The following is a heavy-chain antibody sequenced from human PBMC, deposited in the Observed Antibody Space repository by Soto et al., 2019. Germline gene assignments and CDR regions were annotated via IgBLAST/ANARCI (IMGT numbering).Heavy chain of an antibody. CDR1: GYTFTNYY. V-gene: IGHV1-46*01. Sequence: ASVKVSCKASGYTFTNYYMHWVRQAPGQGLEWMGIINPSGGSTSYAQKFQGRVTMTRDTSTSTVYMELSSLRSEDTAVYYCARERGGVRYVMDVWGQGTTVTVSS. CDR2: INPSGGST. CDR3: ARERGGVRYVMDV. J-gene: IGHJ6*02. D-gene: IGHD3-16*01.